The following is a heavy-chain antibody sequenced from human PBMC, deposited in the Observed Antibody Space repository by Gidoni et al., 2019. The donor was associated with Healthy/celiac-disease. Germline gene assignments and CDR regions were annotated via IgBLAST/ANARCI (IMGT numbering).Heavy chain of an antibody. CDR1: GFTFSRYG. Sequence: QVQLVESGGGVVQPGGSLRLSCAASGFTFSRYGMHWVRQAPGKGLEWVAFTQYDGSFQYYADSVKGRFTISRDNSKNTLYLQMNSLRAEDTAVYYCAKEGSGYYSEYYFDYWGQGTLVTVSS. D-gene: IGHD3-22*01. J-gene: IGHJ4*02. CDR2: TQYDGSFQ. V-gene: IGHV3-30*02. CDR3: AKEGSGYYSEYYFDY.